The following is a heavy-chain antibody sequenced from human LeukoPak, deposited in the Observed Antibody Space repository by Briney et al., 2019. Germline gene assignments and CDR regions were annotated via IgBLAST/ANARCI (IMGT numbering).Heavy chain of an antibody. J-gene: IGHJ4*02. V-gene: IGHV3-23*01. CDR3: AKARGFAEFDY. CDR2: ISGSGDTT. CDR1: GFIFSGHS. Sequence: GGSLRLSCAASGFIFSGHSMRWVRQAPGKGPEWVSAISGSGDTTYYADSVKGRFTISRDNSKNTLYLQMDSLRAEDTALYFCAKARGFAEFDYWGQGTLVTVSS. D-gene: IGHD3-10*01.